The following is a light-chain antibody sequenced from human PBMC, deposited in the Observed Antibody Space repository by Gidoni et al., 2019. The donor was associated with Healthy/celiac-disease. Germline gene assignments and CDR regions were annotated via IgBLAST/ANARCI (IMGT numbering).Light chain of an antibody. J-gene: IGKJ4*01. V-gene: IGKV3-20*01. Sequence: IVLTQSPGTLSLSPGDRAPLSCRSSQSVSSSYLAWYQQQPGQAPRLRIYGASGRATGIPDRFSGSGSGTDFTITISRLEPEDFAVYYCQQYGSSPLTFGGGTKVEIK. CDR3: QQYGSSPLT. CDR2: GAS. CDR1: QSVSSSY.